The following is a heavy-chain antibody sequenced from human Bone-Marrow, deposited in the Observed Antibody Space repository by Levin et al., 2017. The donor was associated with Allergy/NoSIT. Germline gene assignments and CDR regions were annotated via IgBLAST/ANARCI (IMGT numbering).Heavy chain of an antibody. J-gene: IGHJ6*02. CDR1: GYTFTSYD. CDR3: ARGEEYCSSTSWQITATRTKTPEERKYDYYYYGMDV. CDR2: MNPNSGNT. D-gene: IGHD2-2*01. Sequence: GESLKISCKASGYTFTSYDINWVRQATGQGLEWMGWMNPNSGNTGYAQKFQGRVTMTRNTSISTAYMELSSLRSEDTAVYYCARGEEYCSSTSWQITATRTKTPEERKYDYYYYGMDVWGQGTTVTVSS. V-gene: IGHV1-8*01.